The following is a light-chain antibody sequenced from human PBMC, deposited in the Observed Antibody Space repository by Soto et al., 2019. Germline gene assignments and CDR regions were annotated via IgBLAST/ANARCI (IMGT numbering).Light chain of an antibody. Sequence: DLQMTQSPSTVSAYVGDSVTITCRASQSITTWLAWYQQRPGKAPKLLIYDVSSLQSGVPSRFSGSGSGTEFTLTISSLQPDDFATYYCQQSYGTPITFGQGTRLEIK. V-gene: IGKV1-5*01. CDR3: QQSYGTPIT. CDR1: QSITTW. J-gene: IGKJ5*01. CDR2: DVS.